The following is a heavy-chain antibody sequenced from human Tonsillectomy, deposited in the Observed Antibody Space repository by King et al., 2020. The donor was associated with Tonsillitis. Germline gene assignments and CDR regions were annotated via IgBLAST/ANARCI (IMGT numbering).Heavy chain of an antibody. CDR3: ARDMITFGGVIAKFDY. V-gene: IGHV3-21*01. CDR1: GFTFSSYS. CDR2: ISSSSSYI. J-gene: IGHJ4*02. Sequence: VQLVESGGGLVKPGGSLRLSCAASGFTFSSYSMNWVRQAPGKGLEWVSSISSSSSYIYYADSVKGRFTISRDNAKNSLYLQMNSLRAEDTAVYYCARDMITFGGVIAKFDYWGQGTLVTVSS. D-gene: IGHD3-16*02.